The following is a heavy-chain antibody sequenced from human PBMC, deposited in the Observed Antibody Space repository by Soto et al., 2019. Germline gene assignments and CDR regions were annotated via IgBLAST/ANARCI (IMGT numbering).Heavy chain of an antibody. D-gene: IGHD2-15*01. CDR3: ARAHEVAWFDS. CDR2: ITNRGTHT. CDR1: GFSFSSYT. Sequence: GGSLRLSCTASGFSFSSYTMNWVRQAPGKGLQWVASITNRGTHTYSADSVKGRFTISRDNDKNSLYLQMNNLRAEDTATYYCARAHEVAWFDSWGLGALVTVSS. J-gene: IGHJ5*01. V-gene: IGHV3-21*06.